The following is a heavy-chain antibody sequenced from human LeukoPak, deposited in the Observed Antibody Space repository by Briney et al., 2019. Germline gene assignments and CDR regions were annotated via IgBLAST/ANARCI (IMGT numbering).Heavy chain of an antibody. CDR2: FYYSGST. CDR1: GGSISSGGYY. V-gene: IGHV4-31*03. J-gene: IGHJ4*02. CDR3: ARDSSTEGLDY. Sequence: SETLSLTCTVSGGSISSGGYYWSWIRQHPGKGLEWIGYFYYSGSTYYNPSLKSRVTISVDTSKNQFSLKLSSVTAADTAVYYCARDSSTEGLDYWGQGTLVTVSS. D-gene: IGHD5/OR15-5a*01.